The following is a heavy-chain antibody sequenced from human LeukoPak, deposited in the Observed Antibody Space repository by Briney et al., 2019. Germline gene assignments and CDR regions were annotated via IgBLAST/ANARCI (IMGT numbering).Heavy chain of an antibody. D-gene: IGHD2-15*01. CDR1: GFTLSGNA. CDR2: VGGDDRT. V-gene: IGHV3-23*01. J-gene: IGHJ1*01. Sequence: PGGSLRLSCAASGFTLSGNAMSWVRQAPGRGLEGVSGVGGDDRTHYADSVRGRFTISRDNSMNTVSLAMDRLRVEDTAVYYCAKDLSWWAAADHWGQGALVTVAS. CDR3: AKDLSWWAAADH.